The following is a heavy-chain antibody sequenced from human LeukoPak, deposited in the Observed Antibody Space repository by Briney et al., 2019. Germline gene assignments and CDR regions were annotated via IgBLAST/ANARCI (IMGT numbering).Heavy chain of an antibody. J-gene: IGHJ4*02. CDR1: GYTFTGYY. D-gene: IGHD7-27*01. V-gene: IGHV1-2*02. CDR3: ARKYRSWGYLDY. CDR2: INPNSGGT. Sequence: ASVKVSCKSSGYTFTGYYMHWVRQAPGQGLGWMGWINPNSGGTNYSQKFQGRVTMTRDTSISTAYMELSRLRSDDTAVSYCARKYRSWGYLDYWRQGTLVTDCS.